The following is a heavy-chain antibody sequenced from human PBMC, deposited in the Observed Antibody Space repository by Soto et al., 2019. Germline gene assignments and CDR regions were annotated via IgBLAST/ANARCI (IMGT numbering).Heavy chain of an antibody. V-gene: IGHV3-48*01. D-gene: IGHD6-13*01. CDR1: GFTFSTYS. CDR3: ALRAGPL. J-gene: IGHJ4*02. Sequence: EVQLVESGGGLVQPGGSLRLSCAASGFTFSTYSMNWVRQAPGKGLEWISYISSSSNTVYYADSVKGRFTISRDNANNSLYIQMNSLRAEDTAVYYCALRAGPLGGQGTLVTVSS. CDR2: ISSSSNTV.